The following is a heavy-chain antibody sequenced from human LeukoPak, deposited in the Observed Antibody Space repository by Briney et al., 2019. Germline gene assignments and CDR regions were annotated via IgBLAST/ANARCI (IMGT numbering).Heavy chain of an antibody. V-gene: IGHV3-30*03. CDR2: VSYDGGHK. J-gene: IGHJ5*02. Sequence: GGSQRLSCVGSGFSLSDYGIHWVRQAPGKGLEWVAVVSYDGGHKYYADSVKGRFTISRDTSSDTVSLQMNSLTVEDTALYYCARDRINMMVMGHDSGLDRWGQGTLVTVSS. D-gene: IGHD3-22*01. CDR3: ARDRINMMVMGHDSGLDR. CDR1: GFSLSDYG.